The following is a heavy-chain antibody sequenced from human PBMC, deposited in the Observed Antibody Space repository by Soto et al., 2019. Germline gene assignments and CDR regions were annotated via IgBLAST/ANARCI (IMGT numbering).Heavy chain of an antibody. D-gene: IGHD2-2*01. Sequence: HPGGSLRLSCAASGFTFSNCWMSWVRQAPGKGLECVANIKQDGSEKYYVDSVKGRFTVSRDNAKNSLYLQMNSLRAEDTAVYYCAKRHCSSTSCFFDYWGQGTLVTVSS. V-gene: IGHV3-7*01. J-gene: IGHJ4*02. CDR3: AKRHCSSTSCFFDY. CDR1: GFTFSNCW. CDR2: IKQDGSEK.